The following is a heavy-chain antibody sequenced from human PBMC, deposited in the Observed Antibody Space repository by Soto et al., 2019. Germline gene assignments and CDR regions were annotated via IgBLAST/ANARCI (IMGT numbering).Heavy chain of an antibody. Sequence: GGSLAPSGKASELLFSNTLRHWVRQAPGKGLVGFPHINIDVSTTTYADSVKARFTISRDNTKNTVYLQRNSLIADDTAVYHCPIHVSYAYKVWGQGTPVTVSS. D-gene: IGHD3-16*01. CDR3: PIHVSYAYKV. J-gene: IGHJ6*02. V-gene: IGHV3-74*03. CDR2: INIDVSTT. CDR1: ELLFSNTL.